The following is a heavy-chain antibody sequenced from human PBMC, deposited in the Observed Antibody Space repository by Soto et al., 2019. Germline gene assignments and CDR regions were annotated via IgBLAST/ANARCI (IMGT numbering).Heavy chain of an antibody. J-gene: IGHJ4*02. D-gene: IGHD3-10*01. CDR1: GYTFTSYG. Sequence: QVQLVQSGAEVKKPGASVKVSCKASGYTFTSYGISWVRQAPGQGLEWMGWISAYNGNTNYAQKLQGRVTMTTDTTPRTAYTELRSLISDDAAVYYCARVEVVYYYGSGSLGYWGQGPLVTVSS. CDR2: ISAYNGNT. V-gene: IGHV1-18*04. CDR3: ARVEVVYYYGSGSLGY.